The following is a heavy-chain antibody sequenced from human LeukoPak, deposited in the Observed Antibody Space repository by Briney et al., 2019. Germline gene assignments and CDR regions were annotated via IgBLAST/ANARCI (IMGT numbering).Heavy chain of an antibody. CDR3: ARDETYSGYYLGAVGNAFDI. CDR2: ISYDGSNK. CDR1: GFTFSSYA. D-gene: IGHD3-22*01. Sequence: PGGSLRLSCAASGFTFSSYAMSWVRQAPGKGLEWVAVISYDGSNKYYADSVKGRFTISRDNSKNTLYLQMNSLRAEDTAVYYCARDETYSGYYLGAVGNAFDIWGQGTMVTVSS. V-gene: IGHV3-30-3*01. J-gene: IGHJ3*02.